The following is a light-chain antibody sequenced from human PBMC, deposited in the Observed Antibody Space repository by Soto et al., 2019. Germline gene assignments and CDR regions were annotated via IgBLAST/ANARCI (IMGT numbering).Light chain of an antibody. CDR1: QSISSW. CDR2: DAS. J-gene: IGKJ1*01. V-gene: IGKV1-5*01. CDR3: QQYNSYSPWT. Sequence: DIQMTQSPSTLSASVGDRVTITCLASQSISSWLAWYQQKPGKAPKLLIYDASSLESGVPSRFSGSGSGTEFTLTISSLQPDDFATYYCQQYNSYSPWTFAQGTKVAIK.